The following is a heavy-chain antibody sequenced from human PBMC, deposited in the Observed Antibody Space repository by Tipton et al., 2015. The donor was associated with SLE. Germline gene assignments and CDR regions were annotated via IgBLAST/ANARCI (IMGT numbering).Heavy chain of an antibody. Sequence: TLSLTCTVSGGSISNYYCSWIRQTPGKGLEWIGYIYTSGITNYNPSRKSRVTMSVDTSKNQFSLKLTSVTAADTAVYYCARHRWDLELFDYWGQGTLVTVTS. CDR2: IYTSGIT. D-gene: IGHD3-10*01. J-gene: IGHJ4*02. CDR1: GGSISNYY. CDR3: ARHRWDLELFDY. V-gene: IGHV4-4*09.